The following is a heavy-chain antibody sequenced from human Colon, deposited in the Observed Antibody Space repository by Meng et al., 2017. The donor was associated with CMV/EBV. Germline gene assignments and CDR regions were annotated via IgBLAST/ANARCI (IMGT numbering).Heavy chain of an antibody. CDR3: ARDYVAYGAGRGIDY. CDR1: GFTFGNYW. D-gene: IGHD3-10*01. J-gene: IGHJ4*02. Sequence: GESLKISCAASGFTFGNYWMHWVRQAPGTGLVWVSRINSDGRTTNYADSVRGRFIISSDNTKNTLYLEMNSLRAEDMGLYYCARDYVAYGAGRGIDYWGQGTLVTVSS. CDR2: INSDGRTT. V-gene: IGHV3-74*01.